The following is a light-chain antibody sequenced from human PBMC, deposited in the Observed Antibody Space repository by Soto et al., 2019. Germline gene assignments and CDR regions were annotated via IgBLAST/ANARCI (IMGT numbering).Light chain of an antibody. CDR1: SSNIGRNT. J-gene: IGLJ1*01. CDR2: SYN. CDR3: AAWDDSLNGYV. V-gene: IGLV1-44*01. Sequence: QSVLTQPPSASGTPGQRVTISCSGSSSNIGRNTVNWYQQLPGTAPKLLIYSYNQQPSGVPDRFSGSKSDTSASLAISGLQSEDEADYYCAAWDDSLNGYVFGTGTKLTVL.